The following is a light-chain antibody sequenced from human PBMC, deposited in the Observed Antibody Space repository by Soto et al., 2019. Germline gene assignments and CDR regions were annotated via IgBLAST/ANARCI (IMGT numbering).Light chain of an antibody. J-gene: IGKJ4*01. Sequence: EIVLTQSPGTLSLSPGERATLSCRASQSVSSSFLAWYQQKPGQAARLLIYGSSSRATGIPDRFSGSGAATVFHLTISRLAAEDVAVYYWQQYGSSPLTCGGGTKVEIK. V-gene: IGKV3-20*01. CDR2: GSS. CDR1: QSVSSSF. CDR3: QQYGSSPLT.